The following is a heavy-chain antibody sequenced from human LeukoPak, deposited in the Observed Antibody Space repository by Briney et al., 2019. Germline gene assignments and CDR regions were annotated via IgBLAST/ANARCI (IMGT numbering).Heavy chain of an antibody. J-gene: IGHJ3*02. CDR1: GFTFSSYA. D-gene: IGHD6-19*01. CDR2: ISGSGGST. V-gene: IGHV3-23*01. Sequence: PGGSLRLSCAAPGFTFSSYAMSWVRQAPGKGLEWVSAISGSGGSTYYADSVKGRFTISRDNSKNTLYLQMNSLRAEDTAVYYCAKDQGVVVATEDAFDIWGQGTMVTVSS. CDR3: AKDQGVVVATEDAFDI.